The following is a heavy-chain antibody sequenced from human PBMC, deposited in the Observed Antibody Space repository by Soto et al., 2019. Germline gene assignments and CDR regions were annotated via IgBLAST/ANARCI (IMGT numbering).Heavy chain of an antibody. CDR2: IKSGGNT. J-gene: IGHJ4*02. Sequence: QVQLQQWGAGLLKPSETLSLTCAVYGGSCSGYYCSWIRQPPGLGLEWIGEIKSGGNTYYVPSLKSRITMSVDTSENQFSLERSAVTAADTAVYYCARGIHYPFESWGQGTLVTVSS. CDR3: ARGIHYPFES. D-gene: IGHD1-26*01. V-gene: IGHV4-34*02. CDR1: GGSCSGYY.